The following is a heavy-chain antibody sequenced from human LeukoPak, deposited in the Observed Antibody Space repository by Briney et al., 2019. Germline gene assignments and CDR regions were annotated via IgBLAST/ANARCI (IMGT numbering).Heavy chain of an antibody. CDR1: GFTFSNAW. CDR2: IKSKTDGGTI. CDR3: TTDSMITPPKHIDY. J-gene: IGHJ4*02. V-gene: IGHV3-15*01. Sequence: GGSLRLSCAASGFTFSNAWMNWVRQAPGRGLEWGGRIKSKTDGGTIDYAAPVKGRFTISRDDSKNTLYLQMNSLKTEDTAVYYCTTDSMITPPKHIDYWGQGTLVTVSS. D-gene: IGHD2-21*01.